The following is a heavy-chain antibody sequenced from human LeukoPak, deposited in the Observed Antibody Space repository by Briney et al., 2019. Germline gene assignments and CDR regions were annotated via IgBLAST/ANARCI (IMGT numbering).Heavy chain of an antibody. D-gene: IGHD1-26*01. CDR3: ATGEGY. Sequence: GGSLRLSCAASGFTFSAYSMNWVRQAPGKGLEWVSSLSGSSGSTYYADSVKGRFTISRDNSKNTLYLQMNSLRAEDTAVYYCATGEGYWGQGILVTVSS. CDR2: LSGSSGST. V-gene: IGHV3-23*01. CDR1: GFTFSAYS. J-gene: IGHJ4*02.